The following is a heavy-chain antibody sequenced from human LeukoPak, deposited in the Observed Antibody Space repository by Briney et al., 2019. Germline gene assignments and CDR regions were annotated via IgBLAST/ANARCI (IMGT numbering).Heavy chain of an antibody. Sequence: GRSLRLSCAASGFTFDDYAMHWVRQAPGKGLEWVSGISWNSGSIGYADSVKGRFTISRDNAKNSLYLQMNSLRAEDTALYYCAKDILAAAGTCFDYWGQETLVTVSS. CDR3: AKDILAAAGTCFDY. CDR1: GFTFDDYA. V-gene: IGHV3-9*01. D-gene: IGHD6-13*01. J-gene: IGHJ4*02. CDR2: ISWNSGSI.